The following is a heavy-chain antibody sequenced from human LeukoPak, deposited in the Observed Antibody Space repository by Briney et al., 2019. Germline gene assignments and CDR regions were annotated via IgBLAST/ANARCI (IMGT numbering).Heavy chain of an antibody. CDR1: GYSISSGYY. V-gene: IGHV4-34*01. CDR3: ARGKRRWFGESLKPINWFDP. J-gene: IGHJ5*02. D-gene: IGHD3-10*01. Sequence: SETLSLTCSVSGYSISSGYYWSWIRQPPGKGLEWIGEINHSGSTNYNPSLKSRVTISVDTSKNQFSLKLSSVTAADTAVYYCARGKRRWFGESLKPINWFDPWGQGTLVTVSS. CDR2: INHSGST.